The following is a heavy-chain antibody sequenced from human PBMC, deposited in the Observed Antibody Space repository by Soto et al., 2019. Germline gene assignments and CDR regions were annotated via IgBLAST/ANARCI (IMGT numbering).Heavy chain of an antibody. Sequence: SETLSLTCTISGGSISGFYWGWIRQPPGKGLEWIGNIYYSGSANYDPSLRSRVTISLNTSKNQFSLNLNSVTAADTAIYYCARWTYCGGDCYPPTPNWFDPWGQGTLVTVSS. J-gene: IGHJ5*02. CDR2: IYYSGSA. D-gene: IGHD2-21*02. CDR1: GGSISGFY. CDR3: ARWTYCGGDCYPPTPNWFDP. V-gene: IGHV4-59*01.